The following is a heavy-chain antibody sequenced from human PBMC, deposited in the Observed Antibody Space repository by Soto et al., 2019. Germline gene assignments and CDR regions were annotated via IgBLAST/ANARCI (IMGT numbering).Heavy chain of an antibody. V-gene: IGHV3-7*05. D-gene: IGHD6-6*01. CDR2: IKQDGSDK. Sequence: PGGSLRLSCAASGFTFNNYWMSWVRQAPGKGLEWVANIKQDGSDKYYVDSVKGRFTISRDNAKNSLYLEMNSLRAEDTAVYYCARASRSSQTMHKARGQRSSVPVSS. CDR1: GFTFNNYW. CDR3: ARASRSSQTMHKA. J-gene: IGHJ1*01.